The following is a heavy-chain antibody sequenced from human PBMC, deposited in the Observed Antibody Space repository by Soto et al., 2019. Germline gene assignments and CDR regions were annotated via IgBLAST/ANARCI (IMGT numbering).Heavy chain of an antibody. CDR2: IYYNGST. CDR3: ARSLRQYYYYYYMDV. V-gene: IGHV4-59*01. CDR1: GGSISSYY. D-gene: IGHD3-16*02. Sequence: PSETLSLTCTVSGGSISSYYWSWIRQPPGKGLEWIGYIYYNGSTNYNPSLKSRVSLSVDTSKNQFSLKLSSVTAADTAVYYCARSLRQYYYYYYMDVWGKGTTVTVSS. J-gene: IGHJ6*03.